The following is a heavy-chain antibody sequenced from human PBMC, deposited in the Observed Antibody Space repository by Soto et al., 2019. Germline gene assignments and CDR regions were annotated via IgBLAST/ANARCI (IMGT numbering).Heavy chain of an antibody. CDR3: ARYCSSSSCPGGAFDY. Sequence: QVQLQQWGAGLLKPSEALSLTCAVYSGSFSGYYWSWIRQPPGKGLQWIGEINYSGNTKYNPSLTSRVTISVDRSKNQFSLKVNSMTAADTAVYYCARYCSSSSCPGGAFDYWGQGTLVTVSS. CDR2: INYSGNT. CDR1: SGSFSGYY. V-gene: IGHV4-34*01. J-gene: IGHJ4*02. D-gene: IGHD2-2*01.